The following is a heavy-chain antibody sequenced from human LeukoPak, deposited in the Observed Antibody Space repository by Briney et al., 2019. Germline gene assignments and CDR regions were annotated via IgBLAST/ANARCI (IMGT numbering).Heavy chain of an antibody. D-gene: IGHD6-19*01. CDR3: ARRIHTNDWYRDDS. V-gene: IGHV4-59*01. CDR1: GGSISSYY. J-gene: IGHJ4*02. CDR2: IYYSGST. Sequence: SETLSLTCTVSGGSISSYYWNWIRQPPGKGLEWIGNIYYSGSTNYNPPLKSRVTISVDTSKNQFSLKLTSVTAADTAVYYCARRIHTNDWYRDDSWGQGTLVTVSS.